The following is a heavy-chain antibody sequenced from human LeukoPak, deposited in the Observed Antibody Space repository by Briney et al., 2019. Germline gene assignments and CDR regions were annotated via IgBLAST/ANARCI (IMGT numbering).Heavy chain of an antibody. CDR3: ARETSEDIVVVPAAHNTHYFDH. CDR1: GYTFTSYG. J-gene: IGHJ4*02. CDR2: ISAYNGNT. D-gene: IGHD2-2*01. Sequence: ASVKVSCKASGYTFTSYGISWVRQAPGQGLEWMGWISAYNGNTNYAQKLQGRVTMTTDTSTSTAYMELRSLRSDDTAVYYCARETSEDIVVVPAAHNTHYFDHWGQGTLVTVSS. V-gene: IGHV1-18*01.